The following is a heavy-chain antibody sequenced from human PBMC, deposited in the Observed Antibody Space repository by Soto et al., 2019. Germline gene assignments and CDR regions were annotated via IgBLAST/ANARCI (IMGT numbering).Heavy chain of an antibody. Sequence: GASVKVSCKASGYTFTSYDINWVRQATGQGLELMGWMNPNSVNTGYAQKFQGRVTMTRNTSISTAYMELSSLRSEDTAVYYCARVTDYYYYMDVWGKGTTVTVSS. CDR1: GYTFTSYD. J-gene: IGHJ6*03. CDR3: ARVTDYYYYMDV. CDR2: MNPNSVNT. V-gene: IGHV1-8*01.